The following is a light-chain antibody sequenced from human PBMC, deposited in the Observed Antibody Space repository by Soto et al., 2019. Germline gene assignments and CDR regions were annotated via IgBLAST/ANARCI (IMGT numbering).Light chain of an antibody. CDR2: ENN. Sequence: NFMLAQPHSVSESPGKTVSLSCTRNSGSIVSNSVQWYQQRPGSAPATVIHENNQRPSGVPDRFSGSIDRSSNSASLTISGLKTEDEADYYSQSYDRSIVVFGGGTKLTVL. V-gene: IGLV6-57*04. CDR3: QSYDRSIVV. J-gene: IGLJ2*01. CDR1: SGSIVSNS.